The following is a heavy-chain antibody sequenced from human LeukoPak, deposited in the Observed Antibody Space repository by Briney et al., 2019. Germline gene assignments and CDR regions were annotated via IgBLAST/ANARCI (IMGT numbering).Heavy chain of an antibody. D-gene: IGHD6-13*01. V-gene: IGHV4-4*09. CDR1: GDSISRHF. CDR3: ARRGSISWYWYFDL. CDR2: VHTGGTT. Sequence: EALSLTCTVSGDSISRHFGSWMRQPLGEGREWICYVHTGGTTDYNPSVKSRVAISVDTSKNQFSLKLTSVTAADTALYYCARRGSISWYWYFDLWGRGTLVTVSS. J-gene: IGHJ2*01.